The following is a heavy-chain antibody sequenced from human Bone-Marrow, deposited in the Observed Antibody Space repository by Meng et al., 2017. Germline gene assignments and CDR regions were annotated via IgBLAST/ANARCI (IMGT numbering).Heavy chain of an antibody. CDR1: GGAVIGYH. CDR2: INHSAGT. D-gene: IGHD3-16*01. V-gene: IGHV4-34*01. Sequence: KVRDGGAHFLRPAETVSRTCAVYGGAVIGYHWSWFRPPPGKGLEWIGEINHSAGTNYSPALKGRVTISVDTSKNQFSLKLSSVTAADTAVYYCAKARLWGDNWFDPWGQGTLVTVSS. J-gene: IGHJ5*02. CDR3: AKARLWGDNWFDP.